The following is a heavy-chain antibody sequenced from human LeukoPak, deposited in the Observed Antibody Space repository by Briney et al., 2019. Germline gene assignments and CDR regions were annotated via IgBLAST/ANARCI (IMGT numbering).Heavy chain of an antibody. CDR2: IKQDGSEK. J-gene: IGHJ4*02. CDR1: GFTFSRFW. CDR3: ARDGTYTDYDPDFDI. V-gene: IGHV3-7*04. D-gene: IGHD5-12*01. Sequence: GQSLRLSCAASGFTFSRFWMSWVRQAPGNGLEWVANIKQDGSEKYYVDSVKGRFTISRDNAKNSLYLQMNSLRAEDTAVFYCARDGTYTDYDPDFDIWGQGTLVTVSS.